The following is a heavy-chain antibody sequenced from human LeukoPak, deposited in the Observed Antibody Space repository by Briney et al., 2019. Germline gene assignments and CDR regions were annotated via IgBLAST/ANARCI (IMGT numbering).Heavy chain of an antibody. CDR1: GGSFSGYY. CDR2: INNSGGA. V-gene: IGHV4-34*01. J-gene: IGHJ4*02. Sequence: PSETLSLTCAVYGGSFSGYYWSWIRQSPGKGLEWVGEINNSGGAKYNPSLKGRVIRSVDTYKDQFSLHLTLVSAPDTAVYCRARIRCAHTSGICYNHWGQGTLVTVSS. D-gene: IGHD2-8*01. CDR3: ARIRCAHTSGICYNH.